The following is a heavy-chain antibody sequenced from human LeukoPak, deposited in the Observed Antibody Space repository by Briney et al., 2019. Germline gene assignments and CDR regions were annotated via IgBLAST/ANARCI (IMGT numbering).Heavy chain of an antibody. CDR2: ISGSGNT. Sequence: GGSLRLSCAASGFTFSSKYMTWVRQAPGQGLEWVSGISGSGNTHYTDSLKGRFTISRDNSKSTLDLQMNSLRVEDTALYYCAKDIYSAYDLARAFDYWGQGTLVTVSS. CDR1: GFTFSSKY. D-gene: IGHD5-12*01. V-gene: IGHV3-23*01. CDR3: AKDIYSAYDLARAFDY. J-gene: IGHJ4*02.